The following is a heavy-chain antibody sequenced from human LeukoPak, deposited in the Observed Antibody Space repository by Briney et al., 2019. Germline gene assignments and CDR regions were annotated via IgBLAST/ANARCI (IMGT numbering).Heavy chain of an antibody. D-gene: IGHD5-18*01. CDR3: AKSDTAMVPGYY. Sequence: AFLRYDGSNKYYADSVKGRFTISRDNSKNTLYLQMNSLRAGDTAVYYCAKSDTAMVPGYYWGQGTLVTVSS. V-gene: IGHV3-30*02. CDR2: LRYDGSNK. J-gene: IGHJ4*02.